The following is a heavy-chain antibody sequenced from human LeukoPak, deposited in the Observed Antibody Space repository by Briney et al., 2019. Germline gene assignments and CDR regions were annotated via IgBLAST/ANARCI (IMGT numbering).Heavy chain of an antibody. Sequence: ASVKASCKASGYTFTSYGISWVRQAPGQGLEWMGWISAYNGNTNYAQKLQGRVTMTTDTSTSTAYMELRSLRSDDTAVYYCAREPHNSGSYYRAVDWGQGTLVTVSS. CDR3: AREPHNSGSYYRAVD. CDR1: GYTFTSYG. J-gene: IGHJ4*02. CDR2: ISAYNGNT. D-gene: IGHD3-10*01. V-gene: IGHV1-18*01.